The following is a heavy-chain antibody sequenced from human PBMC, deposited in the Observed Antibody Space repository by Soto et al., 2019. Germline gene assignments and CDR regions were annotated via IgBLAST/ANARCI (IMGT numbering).Heavy chain of an antibody. J-gene: IGHJ4*02. D-gene: IGHD3-22*01. CDR3: ARAPSGYYDSSGLGFDY. Sequence: GVSLRLSCSASGFTFSSYSMNWVRQAPGKGLEWVSSISSSSSYIYYADSVKGRFTISRDNAKNPLYLQMNSLRAEDTAVYYCARAPSGYYDSSGLGFDYWGQGARGVVSS. V-gene: IGHV3-21*01. CDR2: ISSSSSYI. CDR1: GFTFSSYS.